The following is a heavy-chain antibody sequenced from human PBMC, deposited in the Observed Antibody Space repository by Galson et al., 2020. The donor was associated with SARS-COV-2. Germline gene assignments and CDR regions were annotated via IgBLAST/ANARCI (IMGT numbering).Heavy chain of an antibody. D-gene: IGHD2-21*02. V-gene: IGHV1-2*02. J-gene: IGHJ4*02. CDR1: GYIFTGYY. CDR2: INPNTGGT. CDR3: ARAYCGGDCFPYFDY. Sequence: ASVKVSCKASGYIFTGYYIHWVRQAPGQGLEWMGWINPNTGGTNYAQKFQVRVTMTRDSSISTAYMELSRLKSDDSAVYYCARAYCGGDCFPYFDYWGQGALVTVSS.